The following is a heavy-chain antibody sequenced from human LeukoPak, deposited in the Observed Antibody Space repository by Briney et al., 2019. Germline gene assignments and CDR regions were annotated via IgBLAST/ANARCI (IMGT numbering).Heavy chain of an antibody. CDR1: RFTFSSYT. J-gene: IGHJ4*02. CDR2: ISISNYI. CDR3: ARGRPYYFDY. V-gene: IGHV3-21*01. Sequence: PGGSLRLSCAASRFTFSSYTMNWVRQAPGKGLEWVSSISISNYIHYADSVKGRFTISRDNAKNSLYLQMNSLRAEDTAVYYCARGRPYYFDYWGQGALVTVSS. D-gene: IGHD6-6*01.